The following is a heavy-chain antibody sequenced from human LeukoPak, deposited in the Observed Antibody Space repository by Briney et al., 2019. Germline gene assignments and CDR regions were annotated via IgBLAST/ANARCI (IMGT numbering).Heavy chain of an antibody. CDR2: IKQDGSKK. CDR1: GFTFSGYS. J-gene: IGHJ4*02. V-gene: IGHV3-7*04. Sequence: GGSLRLSCAASGFTFSGYSLTWVRQAPGKGLEWVANIKQDGSKKSYVDSVKGRFTISRDNAKNSLYLQMNSLRAEDTAIYYCTRVGYIDEGIDYWGQGTLVTVSS. D-gene: IGHD5-24*01. CDR3: TRVGYIDEGIDY.